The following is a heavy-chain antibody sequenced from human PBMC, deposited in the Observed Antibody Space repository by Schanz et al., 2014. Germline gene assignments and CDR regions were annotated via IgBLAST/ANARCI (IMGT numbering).Heavy chain of an antibody. CDR3: ARQPGRITVSGVVSNWFDP. V-gene: IGHV3-7*05. CDR2: IKQDGSEK. D-gene: IGHD3-3*01. J-gene: IGHJ5*02. Sequence: EVQLVESGGGLVQPGESLRLSCAASGFSFSNYWMSWVRQAPGKGLEWVANIKQDGSEKYYVDSVKGRFTISRDNAKKSLYLQMNSLRAEDTAVYYCARQPGRITVSGVVSNWFDPWGQGTLVTVSS. CDR1: GFSFSNYW.